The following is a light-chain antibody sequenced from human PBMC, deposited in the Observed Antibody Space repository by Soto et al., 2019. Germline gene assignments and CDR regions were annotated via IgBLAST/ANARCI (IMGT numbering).Light chain of an antibody. J-gene: IGKJ5*01. V-gene: IGKV2D-29*01. CDR1: QSLLQTYGKTY. CDR3: MQSTQIPTT. CDR2: EVS. Sequence: IVLTQTPLSLSVTPGQPASISCKSSQSLLQTYGKTYLYWFRQKPGQPPHLLIYEVSNRFSGVPERSSGSGSGTDFTLRISRVEAEDVGVYYCMQSTQIPTTFGQGTRLDIK.